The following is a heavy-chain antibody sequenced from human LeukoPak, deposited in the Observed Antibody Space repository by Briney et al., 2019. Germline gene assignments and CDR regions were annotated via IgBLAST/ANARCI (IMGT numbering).Heavy chain of an antibody. CDR2: INPNSGAT. CDR3: ARDRRGPYGGYATSY. V-gene: IGHV1-2*02. Sequence: GASVKVSCKASGYTFTSYGISWVRQAPGQGLEWMGWINPNSGATNYAQKFQGRVTMTRDTSISTAYMELSRLRSDDTAVYYCARDRRGPYGGYATSYWGQGTLVTVSS. J-gene: IGHJ4*02. D-gene: IGHD4-17*01. CDR1: GYTFTSYG.